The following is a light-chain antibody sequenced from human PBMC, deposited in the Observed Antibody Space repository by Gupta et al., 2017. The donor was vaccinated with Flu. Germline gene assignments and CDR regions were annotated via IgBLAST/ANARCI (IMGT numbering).Light chain of an antibody. Sequence: PATLSLSPGERATLSCRASQSVSSYLAWYQQKPGQAPRLLIYDASNRATGIPARFSGSGSGTDFTLTISSLEPEDFAVYYCQQRSNWPYFGPGTKVDIK. CDR1: QSVSSY. CDR2: DAS. V-gene: IGKV3-11*01. J-gene: IGKJ3*01. CDR3: QQRSNWPY.